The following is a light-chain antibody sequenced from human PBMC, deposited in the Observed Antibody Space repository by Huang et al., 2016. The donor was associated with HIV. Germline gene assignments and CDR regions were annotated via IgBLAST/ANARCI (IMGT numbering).Light chain of an antibody. V-gene: IGKV3-15*01. CDR1: QSVSSN. Sequence: ERVMTQSPATLSVSPGERASLSCRASQSVSSNLAWYQQKPGQAPRLLIYGASTRATGVPARFSDSGSGTEFTLTISSLQSEDFAVYYCQQYDNWPYSFGQGTKLEIK. CDR3: QQYDNWPYS. J-gene: IGKJ2*03. CDR2: GAS.